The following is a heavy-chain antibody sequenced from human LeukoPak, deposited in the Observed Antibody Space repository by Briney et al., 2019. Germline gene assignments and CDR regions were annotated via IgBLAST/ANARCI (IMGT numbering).Heavy chain of an antibody. J-gene: IGHJ3*02. CDR3: ARDRVEMASDAFDI. V-gene: IGHV4-61*02. Sequence: SETLSLTCTDSGGSISSGSYYWSWIRQPAGKGLEWIGRIYTSGSTNYNPSLKSRVTISVDTSKNQFALKLSSVTAADTAVYYCARDRVEMASDAFDIWGQGTMVTVSS. CDR1: GGSISSGSYY. CDR2: IYTSGST. D-gene: IGHD5-24*01.